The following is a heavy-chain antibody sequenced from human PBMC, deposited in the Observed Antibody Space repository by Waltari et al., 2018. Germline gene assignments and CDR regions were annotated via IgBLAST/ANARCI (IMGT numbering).Heavy chain of an antibody. D-gene: IGHD2-15*01. J-gene: IGHJ5*02. CDR2: IYHSGST. Sequence: QVQLQESGPGLVKPSETLSLTCAVSGYSISSGYYWGWLRQPPGKGLEWIGSIYHSGSTYYNPSLKSRVTISVDTSKNQFSLKLSSVTAADTAVYYCARDIVVVVAASLPHLSWFDPWGQGTLVTVSS. V-gene: IGHV4-38-2*02. CDR3: ARDIVVVVAASLPHLSWFDP. CDR1: GYSISSGYY.